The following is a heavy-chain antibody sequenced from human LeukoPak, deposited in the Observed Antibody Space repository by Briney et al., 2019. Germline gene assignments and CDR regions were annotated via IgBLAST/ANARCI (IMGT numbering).Heavy chain of an antibody. CDR3: ATYTLWFGESAGAFDI. J-gene: IGHJ3*02. V-gene: IGHV1-24*01. CDR2: FDPEDGET. D-gene: IGHD3-10*01. CDR1: GYTLTELS. Sequence: ASVKVSCKVSGYTLTELSMHWVRQAPGKGLEWMGGFDPEDGETIYAQKFQGRVTMTEDTSTDTAYMELSSLRSEDTAVYYCATYTLWFGESAGAFDIWGQGTMVTVSS.